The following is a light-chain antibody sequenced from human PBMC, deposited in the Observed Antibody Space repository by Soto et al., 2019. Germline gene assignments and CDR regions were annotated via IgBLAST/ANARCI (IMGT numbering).Light chain of an antibody. CDR2: GAS. V-gene: IGKV3-20*01. J-gene: IGKJ1*01. Sequence: EIVLTQSPGTLSLSPGERATLSCRASQSVSSSYLAWYQQKPGQAPRLLIYGASSRATGIPDRFSGSGAGTEFTLTISSLQSEDFAVYYCQNYNNWPPATFGQGTKV. CDR1: QSVSSSY. CDR3: QNYNNWPPAT.